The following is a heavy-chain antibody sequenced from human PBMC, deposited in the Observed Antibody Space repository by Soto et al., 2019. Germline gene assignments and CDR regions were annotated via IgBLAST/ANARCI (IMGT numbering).Heavy chain of an antibody. CDR3: ARDRYYVSSGYYSVVDY. J-gene: IGHJ4*02. CDR2: ISSSSSYI. CDR1: GFTFSSYS. D-gene: IGHD3-22*01. V-gene: IGHV3-21*01. Sequence: ESGGGLVKPGGSLRLSCAASGFTFSSYSMNWVRQAPGKGLEWVSSISSSSSYIYYADSVKGRFTISRDNAKNSLYLQMNSLRAEDTAVYYCARDRYYVSSGYYSVVDYWGQGTLVTVSS.